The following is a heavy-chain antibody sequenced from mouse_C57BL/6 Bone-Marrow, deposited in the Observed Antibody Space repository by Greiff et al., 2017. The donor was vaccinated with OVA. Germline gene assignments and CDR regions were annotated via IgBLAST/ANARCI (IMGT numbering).Heavy chain of an antibody. J-gene: IGHJ3*01. CDR2: IYPRDGST. Sequence: VQLQESDAELVKPGASVKISCKVSGYTFTDHTIHWMKQRTEQGLEWIGYIYPRDGSTKYNEKFKGKATLTADKSSSTAYMQLNILTSEDSAVDCCANSWLLRPFAYWGEGTRVTVSA. CDR1: GYTFTDHT. CDR3: ANSWLLRPFAY. V-gene: IGHV1-78*01. D-gene: IGHD1-2*01.